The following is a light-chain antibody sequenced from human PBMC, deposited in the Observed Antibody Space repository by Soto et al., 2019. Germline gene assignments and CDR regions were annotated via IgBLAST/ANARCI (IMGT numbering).Light chain of an antibody. Sequence: QSVLTQPASVSGSPGQSITISCTGTISDIGGYNFISWYQHHPGKAPKLVIYDVNNRPSGISYRFSGSKSGNTASLTISGLQAEDEADYYCASHTRGTTLVFGGGTTLTVL. CDR1: ISDIGGYNF. J-gene: IGLJ2*01. CDR3: ASHTRGTTLV. V-gene: IGLV2-14*01. CDR2: DVN.